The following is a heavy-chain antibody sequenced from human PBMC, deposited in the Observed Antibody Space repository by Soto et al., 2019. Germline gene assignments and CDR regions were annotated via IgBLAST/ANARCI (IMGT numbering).Heavy chain of an antibody. V-gene: IGHV3-9*01. D-gene: IGHD1-7*01. CDR3: AKARSNSGLELLDAFDI. CDR1: GFTFDDYA. J-gene: IGHJ3*02. CDR2: ISWNSGSI. Sequence: EVQLVESGGGLVQPGRSLRLSCAASGFTFDDYAMHWVRQAPGKGLEWVSGISWNSGSIGYADSVKGRFTISRDNAKNSLYLQMNSLRAEDTALYYCAKARSNSGLELLDAFDIWGQGTMVTVSS.